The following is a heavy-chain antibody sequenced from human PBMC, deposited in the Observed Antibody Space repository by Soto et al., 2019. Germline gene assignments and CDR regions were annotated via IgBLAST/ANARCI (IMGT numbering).Heavy chain of an antibody. CDR2: ISAYNGNT. D-gene: IGHD5-18*01. V-gene: IGHV1-18*01. J-gene: IGHJ6*02. Sequence: ASVKVSCKASGYTFTSYGISWVRQAPGQGLEWMGWISAYNGNTNYAQKLQGRVTMTTDTSTSTAYMELRSLRSDDTAVYYCARGKARYSPKTHYGMDVWGQGTTVTVSS. CDR3: ARGKARYSPKTHYGMDV. CDR1: GYTFTSYG.